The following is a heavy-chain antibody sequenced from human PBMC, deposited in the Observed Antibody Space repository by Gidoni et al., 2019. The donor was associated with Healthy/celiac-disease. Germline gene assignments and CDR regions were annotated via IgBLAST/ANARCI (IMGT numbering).Heavy chain of an antibody. J-gene: IGHJ4*02. D-gene: IGHD2-15*01. CDR2: ISSSSSYI. V-gene: IGHV3-21*01. Sequence: EVQLVESGGGLVKPGGSLRLSCAASGFTFSSYSMNWVRQAPGKGLECVSSISSSSSYIYYADSVKGRFTISRDNAKNSLYLQMNSLRAEDTAVYYCARDGSTVVTFDYWGQGTLVTVSS. CDR3: ARDGSTVVTFDY. CDR1: GFTFSSYS.